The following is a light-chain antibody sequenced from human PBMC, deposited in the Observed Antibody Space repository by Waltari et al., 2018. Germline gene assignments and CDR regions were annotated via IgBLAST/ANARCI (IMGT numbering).Light chain of an antibody. CDR2: DVS. Sequence: QSALTQPASVSGSPGQSITISCTGTSSDVGGYNYVSWYQQHPGKVPKLLIFDVSNRPSGVSNRFSGSKSGNTDSLTISGLQAEDESDYYCCSFTSRSTWVFGGGTKLTVL. CDR1: SSDVGGYNY. V-gene: IGLV2-14*01. J-gene: IGLJ3*02. CDR3: CSFTSRSTWV.